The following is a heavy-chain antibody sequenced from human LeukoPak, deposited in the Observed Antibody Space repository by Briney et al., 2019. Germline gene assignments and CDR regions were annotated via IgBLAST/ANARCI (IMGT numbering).Heavy chain of an antibody. CDR1: GFTFSSYA. CDR3: ARYCSSTSCYIGRGFDY. V-gene: IGHV3-30-3*01. Sequence: GGSLRLSCAASGFTFSSYAMHWVRQAPGKGLEWVAVISYDGSNKYYADSVKGRFTISRDNSKNTLYLQMNSLRAEDTAVYYCARYCSSTSCYIGRGFDYWGQGTLVTVSS. J-gene: IGHJ4*02. D-gene: IGHD2-2*02. CDR2: ISYDGSNK.